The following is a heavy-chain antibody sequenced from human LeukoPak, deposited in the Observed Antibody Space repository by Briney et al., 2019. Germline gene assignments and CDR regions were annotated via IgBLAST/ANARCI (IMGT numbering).Heavy chain of an antibody. D-gene: IGHD3-22*01. V-gene: IGHV3-30-3*01. CDR2: ISYDGSNK. CDR3: ARDPNYDSIADAFDI. CDR1: GFTFSSYA. Sequence: PGRSLRLSCAASGFTFSSYAMHWVRQAPGKGLEWVAVISYDGSNKYYADSVKGRFTISRDNSKNTLYLQMNSLRAEDTAVYYCARDPNYDSIADAFDIWGQGTMVTVSS. J-gene: IGHJ3*02.